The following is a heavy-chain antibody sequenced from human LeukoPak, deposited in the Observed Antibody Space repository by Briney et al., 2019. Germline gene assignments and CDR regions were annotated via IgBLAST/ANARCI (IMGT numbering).Heavy chain of an antibody. CDR1: GGSISSSSYY. J-gene: IGHJ3*02. V-gene: IGHV4-39*07. CDR2: IYYSGST. D-gene: IGHD5-18*01. Sequence: SETLSLTCTVSGGSISSSSYYWGWIRQPPGKGLEWIGSIYYSGSTYYNPSLKSRVTISVDTSKNQFSLKLSSVTAADTAVYYCARDSLQGYGYGYLDIWGQGTMVTVSP. CDR3: ARDSLQGYGYGYLDI.